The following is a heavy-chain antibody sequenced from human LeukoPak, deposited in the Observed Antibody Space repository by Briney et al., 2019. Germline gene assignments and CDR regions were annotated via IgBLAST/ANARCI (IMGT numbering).Heavy chain of an antibody. CDR2: INHSGRT. Sequence: SETLSLTCAVYGGSFSGYYWSWIRQPPGKGLEWIGEINHSGRTNYNPSLKSRVTISVDTSKNQFSLKLSSVTAADTAVYYCARGPPYYDYVWGSYRFDYWGQGTLVTVSP. V-gene: IGHV4-34*01. J-gene: IGHJ4*02. CDR3: ARGPPYYDYVWGSYRFDY. D-gene: IGHD3-16*02. CDR1: GGSFSGYY.